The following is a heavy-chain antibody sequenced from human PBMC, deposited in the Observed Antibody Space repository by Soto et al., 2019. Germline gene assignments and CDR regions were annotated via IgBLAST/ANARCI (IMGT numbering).Heavy chain of an antibody. J-gene: IGHJ6*02. D-gene: IGHD3-22*01. CDR2: IYPGDSDT. CDR3: ARLDDSSGYYHSYYYGMDV. Sequence: GESLKISCKGSGYSFTSYWIGWVRQMPGKGLEWMGIIYPGDSDTRYSPSFQGQVTISADKSISTAYLQWSSLKASDTAMYYCARLDDSSGYYHSYYYGMDVWGQGTTVTVSS. V-gene: IGHV5-51*01. CDR1: GYSFTSYW.